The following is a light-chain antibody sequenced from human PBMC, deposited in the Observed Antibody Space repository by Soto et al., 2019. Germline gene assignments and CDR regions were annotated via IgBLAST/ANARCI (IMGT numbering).Light chain of an antibody. J-gene: IGKJ1*01. CDR2: GAS. Sequence: EIVFTPSPSTLSLTHGESATLSCSASQYVSVRFLAWYQQKPGQAPRLLIYGASDRATGIPDRFTGSGSGTDFTLTINRLEPEDFAVYFCQQYGSSPQTFGQGTKVDIK. CDR1: QYVSVRF. CDR3: QQYGSSPQT. V-gene: IGKV3-20*01.